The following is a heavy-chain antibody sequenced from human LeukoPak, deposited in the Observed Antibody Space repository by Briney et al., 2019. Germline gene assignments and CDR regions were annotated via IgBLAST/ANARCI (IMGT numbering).Heavy chain of an antibody. CDR2: MNPNSGYT. CDR1: GYTFSSYD. V-gene: IGHV1-8*01. CDR3: ARNYLGLSY. Sequence: GASVKVSCKASGYTFSSYDIIWVRQATGQGLEWMGWMNPNSGYTGSAQKFQGRVTMTSDTSISTAYMEPSSLRFEDTAVYYCARNYLGLSYWGQGTLVTVSS. D-gene: IGHD7-27*01. J-gene: IGHJ4*02.